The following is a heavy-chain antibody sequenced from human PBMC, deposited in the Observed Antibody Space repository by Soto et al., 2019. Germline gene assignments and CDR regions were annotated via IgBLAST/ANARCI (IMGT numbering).Heavy chain of an antibody. V-gene: IGHV3-23*01. CDR1: GFTFSSYA. CDR3: AKAIIGYNAPLDH. J-gene: IGHJ4*02. CDR2: ITGSGVAT. D-gene: IGHD1-20*01. Sequence: EVQLLESGGGLVQPGGSLRLSCAASGFTFSSYAMNCVRQAPGKGLEWVSVITGSGVATYYAASVKGRFTISRDNSKNTLYVQMNSLRAADTAVYYCAKAIIGYNAPLDHWGQGTRVTVSS.